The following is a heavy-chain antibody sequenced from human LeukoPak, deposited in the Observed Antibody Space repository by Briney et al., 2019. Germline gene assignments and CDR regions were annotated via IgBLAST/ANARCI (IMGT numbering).Heavy chain of an antibody. V-gene: IGHV5-51*01. CDR2: IYPGDSDT. CDR1: GYSFTSYW. J-gene: IGHJ4*02. CDR3: ARRVHCSSTSCYYFDY. Sequence: GESLKISFKGSGYSFTSYWIGWVRPMPGKGLGWMGIIYPGDSDTRYSPSFQGQVTISADKSISTAYLQWSSLKASDTAMYYCARRVHCSSTSCYYFDYWGQGTLVTVSS. D-gene: IGHD2-2*01.